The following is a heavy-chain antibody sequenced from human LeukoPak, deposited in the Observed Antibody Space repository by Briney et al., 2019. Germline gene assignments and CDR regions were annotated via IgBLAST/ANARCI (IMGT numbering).Heavy chain of an antibody. V-gene: IGHV3-23*01. CDR1: GFTFSSYA. J-gene: IGHJ3*02. Sequence: GGSLRLSCAASGFTFSSYAMSWVRQAPGKGLEWVPAISGSGGSTYYADSVKGRFTISRDNSKNTLYLQMNSLRAEDTAVYYCAKGGGRQNAFDIWGQGTMVTVSS. CDR2: ISGSGGST. CDR3: AKGGGRQNAFDI. D-gene: IGHD2-15*01.